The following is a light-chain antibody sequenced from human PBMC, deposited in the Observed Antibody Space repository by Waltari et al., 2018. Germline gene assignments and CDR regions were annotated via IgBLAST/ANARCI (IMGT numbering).Light chain of an antibody. CDR3: QSADIGGYDAL. Sequence: SYELTQSPSVSVSPGQTARITCSGETLPKQYAFWYQQKPGQAPVLVMSKDTERPSGIPERFSGSSSGTTVTLTISGVQPEDEAAYYCQSADIGGYDALFGGGTKVTVL. CDR2: KDT. J-gene: IGLJ2*01. V-gene: IGLV3-25*03. CDR1: TLPKQY.